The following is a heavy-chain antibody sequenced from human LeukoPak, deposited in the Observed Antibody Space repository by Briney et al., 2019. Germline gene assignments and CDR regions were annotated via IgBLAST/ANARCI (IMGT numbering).Heavy chain of an antibody. J-gene: IGHJ4*02. D-gene: IGHD6-6*01. CDR2: IWYDGSNK. Sequence: GGSLRLSCAASGFTFSSYGMHWVRQAPGKGLEWVAVIWYDGSNKYYADSVKGRFTISGDNSKNTLYLQMNSLRAEDTAVYYCATQRGAARFGPYYFDYWGQGTLVTVSS. CDR1: GFTFSSYG. V-gene: IGHV3-33*01. CDR3: ATQRGAARFGPYYFDY.